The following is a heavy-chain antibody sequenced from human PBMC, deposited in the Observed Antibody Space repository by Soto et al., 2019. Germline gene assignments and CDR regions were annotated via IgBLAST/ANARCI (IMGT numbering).Heavy chain of an antibody. CDR2: IIPILGIA. V-gene: IGHV1-69*02. D-gene: IGHD3-16*01. Sequence: QVQLVQSGAEVKKPGSSVKVSCKASGGTFSSYTISWVRQAPGQGLEWMGRIIPILGIANYAQKFQGRVTITADKSPSTAYMELSSLRSEDTAVYYCARTRVPMGQGEMDVWGQGTTVTVSS. CDR1: GGTFSSYT. CDR3: ARTRVPMGQGEMDV. J-gene: IGHJ6*02.